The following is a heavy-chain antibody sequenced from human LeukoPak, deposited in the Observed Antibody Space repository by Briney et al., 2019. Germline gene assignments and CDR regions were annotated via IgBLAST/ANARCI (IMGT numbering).Heavy chain of an antibody. Sequence: ASVKVSCKASGGTFSSYAISWVRQAPGQGLEWMGGIIPIFGTANYAQKFQGRVTITADESTSTAYMELSSLRSEDTAVYYCARGKAYYYDSSGYQPLDYWGQGTLVTVSS. CDR2: IIPIFGTA. CDR1: GGTFSSYA. V-gene: IGHV1-69*13. CDR3: ARGKAYYYDSSGYQPLDY. D-gene: IGHD3-22*01. J-gene: IGHJ4*02.